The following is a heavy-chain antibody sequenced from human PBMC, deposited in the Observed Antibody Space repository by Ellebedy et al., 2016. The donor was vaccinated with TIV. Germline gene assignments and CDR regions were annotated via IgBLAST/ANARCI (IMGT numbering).Heavy chain of an antibody. V-gene: IGHV3-53*01. CDR2: IIGSGGST. J-gene: IGHJ6*02. D-gene: IGHD2/OR15-2a*01. Sequence: GESLKISCAASGFSVTNNYMSWVRQAPGKGLEWVTGIIGSGGSTTYVDSVKGRFTISRDNSKNTLFLQMNSLRGEDTAVYYCARSPKDHFYHGMDVWGQGTTVTVSS. CDR3: ARSPKDHFYHGMDV. CDR1: GFSVTNNY.